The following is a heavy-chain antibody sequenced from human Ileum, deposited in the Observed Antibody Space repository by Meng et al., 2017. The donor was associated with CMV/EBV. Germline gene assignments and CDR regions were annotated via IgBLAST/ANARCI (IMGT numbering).Heavy chain of an antibody. CDR3: ARDNWGYDY. J-gene: IGHJ4*02. CDR2: ISAYNGKT. CDR1: GFPFTTYG. Sequence: QPQLVQSGPEMKKPGASVKVSCKASGFPFTTYGITWVRQAPGQGLEWMGWISAYNGKTEYPRSLQGRVTMTTDKTTSTAYMELRSLRADDTAVYYCARDNWGYDYWGQGTLVTVSS. V-gene: IGHV1-18*01. D-gene: IGHD7-27*01.